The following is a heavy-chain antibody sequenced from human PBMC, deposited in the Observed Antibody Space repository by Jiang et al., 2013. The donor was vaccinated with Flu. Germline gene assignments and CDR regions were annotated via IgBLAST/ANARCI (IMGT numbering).Heavy chain of an antibody. D-gene: IGHD2-15*01. V-gene: IGHV5-10-1*01. CDR2: IDPSDSFT. Sequence: GAEVKKPGESLRISCKGSGYRFTTYWITWVRQLPGKGLEWVGRIDPSDSFTTSSPSFQGHVTLSVDKSINTAYLQWSSLKASDTAIYYCARILLRDQDAFDAWGQGTMVTVTS. J-gene: IGHJ3*01. CDR3: ARILLRDQDAFDA. CDR1: GYRFTTYW.